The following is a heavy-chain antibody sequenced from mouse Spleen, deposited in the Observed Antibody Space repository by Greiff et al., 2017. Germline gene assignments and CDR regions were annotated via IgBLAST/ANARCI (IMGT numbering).Heavy chain of an antibody. CDR3: AREGYDVWFAY. J-gene: IGHJ3*01. V-gene: IGHV1-64*01. D-gene: IGHD2-2*01. CDR1: GYTFTSYW. CDR2: IHPNSGST. Sequence: QVQLQQPGAELVKPGASVKLSCKASGYTFTSYWMHWVKQRPGQGLEWIGMIHPNSGSTNYNEKFKSKATLTVDKSSSTAYMQLSSLTSEDSAVYYCAREGYDVWFAYWGQGTLVTVSA.